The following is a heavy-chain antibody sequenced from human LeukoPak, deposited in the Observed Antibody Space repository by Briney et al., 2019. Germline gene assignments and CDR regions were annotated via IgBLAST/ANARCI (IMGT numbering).Heavy chain of an antibody. Sequence: VASVKVSCKTSGYTFTNYDINWVRQATGQGFEWMGWMSPNSGNTGYAQKFQGRVAMTMDTSIRTAYMELSSLRSEDAAVYYCASGPIEYCSGGSCYGLLENWGQGTLVTVSS. J-gene: IGHJ4*02. CDR2: MSPNSGNT. D-gene: IGHD2-15*01. CDR3: ASGPIEYCSGGSCYGLLEN. V-gene: IGHV1-8*01. CDR1: GYTFTNYD.